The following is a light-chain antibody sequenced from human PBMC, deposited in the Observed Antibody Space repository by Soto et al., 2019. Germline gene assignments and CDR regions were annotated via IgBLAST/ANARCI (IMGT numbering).Light chain of an antibody. CDR1: QDIDSW. V-gene: IGKV3-15*01. J-gene: IGKJ1*01. CDR2: GAS. CDR3: QQYNSWLWT. Sequence: MTQSPSSVSASVGDRVTITCRASQDIDSWLAWYQQKPGEAPRLLIFGASTRATGIPARFSGGGSGTEFTLTISSLQSEDFAVYYCQQYNSWLWTFGQGTKVDIK.